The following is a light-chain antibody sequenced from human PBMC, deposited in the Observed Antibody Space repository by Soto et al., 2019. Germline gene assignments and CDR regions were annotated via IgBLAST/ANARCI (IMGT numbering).Light chain of an antibody. J-gene: IGKJ1*01. V-gene: IGKV3-20*01. CDR2: GAS. CDR3: QRYGSSRT. Sequence: IVLTQSPGTLSLSAGERAILSCGASQSISSRYLSCYQQQRDEATMLLIDGASCRGAVIPEWCGGSCSGTYFTLTSSILPADYVAVYYCQRYGSSRTFGQGTKVDIK. CDR1: QSISSRY.